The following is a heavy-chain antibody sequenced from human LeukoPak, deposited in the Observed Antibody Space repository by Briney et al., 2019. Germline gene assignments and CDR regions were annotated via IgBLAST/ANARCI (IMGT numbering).Heavy chain of an antibody. CDR2: IYYSGST. CDR1: GGSISSYY. CDR3: ARGIRGVIGDY. Sequence: SETLSLTCTVSGGSISSYYWSRIRQPPGKGLEWIGYIYYSGSTNYNPSLKSRVTISVDTSKNQFSLKLSSVTAADTAVYYCARGIRGVIGDYWGQGTLVTVSS. V-gene: IGHV4-59*01. J-gene: IGHJ4*02. D-gene: IGHD3-10*01.